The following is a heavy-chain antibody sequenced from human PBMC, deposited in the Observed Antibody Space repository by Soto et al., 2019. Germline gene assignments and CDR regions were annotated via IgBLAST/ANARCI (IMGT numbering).Heavy chain of an antibody. J-gene: IGHJ6*02. V-gene: IGHV1-3*01. D-gene: IGHD6-13*01. CDR1: GYTFTSYA. Sequence: VKVSCKASGYTFTSYAMHWVRQAPGQRLEWMGWINAGNGNTKYSQKFQGRVTITRDTSASTAYMELSSLRSEDTAVYYCARDPKIAADYYYYYGMDVWGQATTLTVSS. CDR2: INAGNGNT. CDR3: ARDPKIAADYYYYYGMDV.